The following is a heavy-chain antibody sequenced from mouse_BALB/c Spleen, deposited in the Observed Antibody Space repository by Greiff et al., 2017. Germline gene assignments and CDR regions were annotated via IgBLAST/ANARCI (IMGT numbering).Heavy chain of an antibody. CDR1: GYTFTSYW. D-gene: IGHD1-1*01. Sequence: VKLQQPGAELVKPGASVKLSCKASGYTFTSYWMHWVKQRPGQGLEWIGEINPSNGRTNYNEKFKSKATLTVDKSSSTAYMQLSSLTSEDSAVYYCARWGTTVVAPFAYWGQGTLVTVSA. J-gene: IGHJ3*01. V-gene: IGHV1S81*02. CDR3: ARWGTTVVAPFAY. CDR2: INPSNGRT.